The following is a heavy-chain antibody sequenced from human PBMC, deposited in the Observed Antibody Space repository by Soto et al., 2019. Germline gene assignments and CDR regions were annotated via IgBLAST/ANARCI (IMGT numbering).Heavy chain of an antibody. D-gene: IGHD3-22*01. V-gene: IGHV1-18*04. CDR3: ATQRGYYYDSSGYYGPGWFDP. Sequence: GASVKVSCKASGYTFTSYGISWVRQAPGQGLEWMGWISAYNGNTNYAQKLQGRVTMTTDTSTSTAYMELRSLRSDDTAVYYCATQRGYYYDSSGYYGPGWFDPWGQGNLVTVSS. CDR1: GYTFTSYG. CDR2: ISAYNGNT. J-gene: IGHJ5*02.